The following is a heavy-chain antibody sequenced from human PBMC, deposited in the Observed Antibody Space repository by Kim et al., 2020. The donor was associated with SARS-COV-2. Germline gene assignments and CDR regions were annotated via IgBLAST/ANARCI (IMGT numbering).Heavy chain of an antibody. Sequence: GGSLRLSCAASGFTFSNYGMNWVRQAPGKGLEWVAVISYDGNSKYYAGSVKGRFTISRDNSKNTLYLQMNSLRAEDTAVYYCARDLKGFFDWLRSRFFYYYGMDVWGQGTTVTVSS. CDR3: ARDLKGFFDWLRSRFFYYYGMDV. V-gene: IGHV3-30*03. CDR2: ISYDGNSK. J-gene: IGHJ6*02. D-gene: IGHD3-9*01. CDR1: GFTFSNYG.